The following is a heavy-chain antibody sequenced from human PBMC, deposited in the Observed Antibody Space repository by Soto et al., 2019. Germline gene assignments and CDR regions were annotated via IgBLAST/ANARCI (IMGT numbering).Heavy chain of an antibody. D-gene: IGHD3-10*01. V-gene: IGHV1-58*01. J-gene: IGHJ4*02. Sequence: ASVKVSCKASGFTFTSSAVQWVRQARGQRLEWIGWIVVGSGNTNYAQKFQERVTITRDMSTSTAYMELSSLRSEDTAVYYCAADVPGIVTMVRGVVDYWGQGTLVTVSS. CDR1: GFTFTSSA. CDR2: IVVGSGNT. CDR3: AADVPGIVTMVRGVVDY.